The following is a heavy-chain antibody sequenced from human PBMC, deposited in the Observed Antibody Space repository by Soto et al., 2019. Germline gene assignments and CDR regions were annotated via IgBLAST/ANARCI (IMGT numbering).Heavy chain of an antibody. CDR2: IYYSGST. J-gene: IGHJ4*02. CDR3: ARNRGSSGAPAYFDY. V-gene: IGHV4-39*01. Sequence: SETLSLTCTVSGGSISSSSYYWGWIRQPPGKGLEWIGSIYYSGSTYYNPSLKSRVTISVDTSKNQFSLKLSSVTAADTAVYYCARNRGSSGAPAYFDYWGQGTLVTVSS. CDR1: GGSISSSSYY. D-gene: IGHD6-19*01.